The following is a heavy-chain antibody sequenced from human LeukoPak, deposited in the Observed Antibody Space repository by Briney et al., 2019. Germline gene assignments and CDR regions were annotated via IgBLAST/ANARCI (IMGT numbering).Heavy chain of an antibody. V-gene: IGHV3-48*01. Sequence: GGSLRLSCAASAFTFIDYSMNWVRQAPGKGLEWVSYISGRSSTIYYADSVKGRFTISRDNAKNSMYLQMNSLRAEDTAVYYCARDRIKSGSYYFDYSGQGTLVTVSS. CDR1: AFTFIDYS. CDR3: ARDRIKSGSYYFDY. J-gene: IGHJ4*02. D-gene: IGHD1-26*01. CDR2: ISGRSSTI.